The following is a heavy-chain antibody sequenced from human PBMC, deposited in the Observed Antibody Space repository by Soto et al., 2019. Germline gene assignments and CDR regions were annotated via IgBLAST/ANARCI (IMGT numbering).Heavy chain of an antibody. V-gene: IGHV3-30*03. D-gene: IGHD1-26*01. CDR2: ISYDGSHK. Sequence: VQLVESGGGVVQPGRSLRLSCVASGFLFDTYGMHWVRQTPGKGLEWVAIISYDGSHKEYADSVKGRFAISRDNSENTLYLKMNNLGVEDTALYYCATSASSDHWGQGTQVNVSS. CDR3: ATSASSDH. J-gene: IGHJ4*02. CDR1: GFLFDTYG.